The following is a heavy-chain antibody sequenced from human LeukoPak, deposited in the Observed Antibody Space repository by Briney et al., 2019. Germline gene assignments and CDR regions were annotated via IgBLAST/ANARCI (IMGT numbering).Heavy chain of an antibody. CDR1: GFTFSSYA. Sequence: GGSLRLSCAASGFTFSSYAMRWVRQAPGKGLEWVSAISGSGGSTYYADSVKGRFTISRDNSKNTLYLQMNSLRAEDTAVYYCAKVRYCSSTSCYYFNYWGQGTLVTVSS. V-gene: IGHV3-23*01. D-gene: IGHD2-2*01. CDR2: ISGSGGST. CDR3: AKVRYCSSTSCYYFNY. J-gene: IGHJ4*02.